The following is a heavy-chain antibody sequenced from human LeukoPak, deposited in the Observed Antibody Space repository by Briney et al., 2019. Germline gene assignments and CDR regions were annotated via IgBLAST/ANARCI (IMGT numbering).Heavy chain of an antibody. CDR2: MNPYSGKS. V-gene: IGHV1-8*01. Sequence: GASVKVSCKASGYTFTSHDINWVRQVTGQGLEWMGWMNPYSGKSGFARKFQDRVTMTSSTSASTAYMEVSSLRPEDTAVYYCARGGGYYDRSAKYFIRPPEYWGQGTLVTVSS. CDR3: ARGGGYYDRSAKYFIRPPEY. J-gene: IGHJ4*02. D-gene: IGHD3-22*01. CDR1: GYTFTSHD.